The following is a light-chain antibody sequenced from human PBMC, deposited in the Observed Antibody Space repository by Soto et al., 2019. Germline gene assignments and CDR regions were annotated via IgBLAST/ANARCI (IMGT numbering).Light chain of an antibody. CDR3: QQYSSLPPVT. CDR1: QSISSTY. Sequence: EIVLTQSPGTLSLPPGERATLSCRASQSISSTYLAWYQQKPGQAPRLLIYGASSRATGIPDRFSGSGSGTDFTLTISRLEPEDFAVYYCQQYSSLPPVTFGQGTRLEIK. V-gene: IGKV3-20*01. CDR2: GAS. J-gene: IGKJ5*01.